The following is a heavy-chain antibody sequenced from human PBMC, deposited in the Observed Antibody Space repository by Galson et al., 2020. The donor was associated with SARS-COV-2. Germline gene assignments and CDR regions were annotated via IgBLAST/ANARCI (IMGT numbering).Heavy chain of an antibody. D-gene: IGHD3-3*01. CDR2: ISSVGGSA. CDR1: GFTFSTYA. V-gene: IGHV3-64D*06. CDR3: VKDGVRFNYYYYMDV. Sequence: GGSLRLSCSASGFTFSTYAIYWVRQAPGKGLEYVSVISSVGGSAYYADSVKGRFTISRDNSKDTLYLQMSSLRTEETAVYYCVKDGVRFNYYYYMDVWGKGTTVTVSS. J-gene: IGHJ6*03.